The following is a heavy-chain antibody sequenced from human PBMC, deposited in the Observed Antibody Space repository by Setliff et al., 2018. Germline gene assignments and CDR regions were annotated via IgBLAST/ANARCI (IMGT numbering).Heavy chain of an antibody. V-gene: IGHV4-61*02. CDR2: IYTSGST. CDR1: GGSISSGGYY. D-gene: IGHD7-27*01. CDR3: VRDLPELTGRSFDP. Sequence: SETLSLTCTVSGGSISSGGYYWTWIRQPAGKGLEWIGRIYTSGSTNYNPSLKSRVTMSIDTSKNQFSLKLTSVTAADTAVYYCVRDLPELTGRSFDPWGQGTQVTVSS. J-gene: IGHJ5*01.